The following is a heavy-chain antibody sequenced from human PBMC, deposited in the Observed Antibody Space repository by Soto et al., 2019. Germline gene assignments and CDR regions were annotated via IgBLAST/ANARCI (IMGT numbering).Heavy chain of an antibody. CDR3: ARDIVSVGPRAKDAVDV. D-gene: IGHD1-26*01. J-gene: IGHJ3*01. V-gene: IGHV1-3*01. CDR2: INPANGTT. CDR1: GFPFSDTL. Sequence: QVQLVHSGAELKKPGASVNISCQASGFPFSDTLINWVRQGPGQRLEWIGRINPANGTTRYSEPFPGRVTISSPTSASTAYVALSDLRSEETAVYYCARDIVSVGPRAKDAVDVWGQGTMMTVSS.